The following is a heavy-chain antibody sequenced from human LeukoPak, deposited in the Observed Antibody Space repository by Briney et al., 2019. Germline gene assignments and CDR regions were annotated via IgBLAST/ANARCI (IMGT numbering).Heavy chain of an antibody. CDR1: GGSISSGGYS. J-gene: IGHJ4*02. D-gene: IGHD2-2*01. Sequence: SETLSLTCAVSGGSISSGGYSWSWIRQPPGKGLVWIGYNYHSGSTYYNPCLKSRVTISVDRAKIQFSLKLSSLTAADTAVYYCARTPSYCGSTSGSTTHFDYWGQGTLVTVSS. V-gene: IGHV4-30-2*01. CDR2: NYHSGST. CDR3: ARTPSYCGSTSGSTTHFDY.